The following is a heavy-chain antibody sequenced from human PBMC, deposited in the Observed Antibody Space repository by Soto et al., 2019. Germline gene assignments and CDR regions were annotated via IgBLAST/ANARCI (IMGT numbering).Heavy chain of an antibody. D-gene: IGHD3-16*02. V-gene: IGHV4-39*01. CDR2: ISHTGSA. J-gene: IGHJ3*01. CDR3: ARRDLSFQAFDL. CDR1: GDSITSSSYF. Sequence: PSETLSLTCTVSGDSITSSSYFWAWIRQSPGTGLQWIGSISHTGSAYYSPSLKTRVTISANTSKTQFSLRLNSMTAADTALYYCARRDLSFQAFDLWGQGTMVTVPS.